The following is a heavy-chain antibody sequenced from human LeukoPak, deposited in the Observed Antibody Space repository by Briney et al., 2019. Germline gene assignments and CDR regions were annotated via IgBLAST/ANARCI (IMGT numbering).Heavy chain of an antibody. CDR2: INPSSGGT. CDR3: GRDYYDSSGDGAFDI. V-gene: IGHV1-2*02. D-gene: IGHD3-22*01. CDR1: GNTFTGYY. J-gene: IGHJ3*02. Sequence: ASVKVSCKASGNTFTGYYMHWVRQAPGHGLEWMGWINPSSGGTNYAQKFQDRVTMTRDTSISTVYMELSRLRSDDTAVYYCGRDYYDSSGDGAFDIWGHGTMVTVSS.